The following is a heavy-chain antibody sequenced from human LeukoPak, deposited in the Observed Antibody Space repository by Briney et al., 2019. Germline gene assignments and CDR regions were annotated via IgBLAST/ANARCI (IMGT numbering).Heavy chain of an antibody. Sequence: GESLQISCKGSGSTLSSYWIGWVRQLPGKGLEWMGIIYPGDSDTRYSPSLQGQVTISVDTSIGTAYLQWSSLKASDTAIYYCARQNDFRLDYWGQGTLVTVPS. CDR2: IYPGDSDT. V-gene: IGHV5-51*01. J-gene: IGHJ4*02. CDR1: GSTLSSYW. D-gene: IGHD3-3*01. CDR3: ARQNDFRLDY.